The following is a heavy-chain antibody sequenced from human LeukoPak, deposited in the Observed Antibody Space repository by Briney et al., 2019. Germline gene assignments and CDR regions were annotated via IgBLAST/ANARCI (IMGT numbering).Heavy chain of an antibody. CDR3: ARSLSTAGIDY. V-gene: IGHV4-38-2*01. CDR2: VFHSGST. J-gene: IGHJ4*02. Sequence: SETLSLTCAVSGYSISSGRYWGWIRQPPGKGLEWIGRVFHSGSTYCNPSLKSRVTISVDTSKNQFYLNLRSVTAADTAVYYCARSLSTAGIDYWGQGTLVTVPS. CDR1: GYSISSGRY. D-gene: IGHD2-2*01.